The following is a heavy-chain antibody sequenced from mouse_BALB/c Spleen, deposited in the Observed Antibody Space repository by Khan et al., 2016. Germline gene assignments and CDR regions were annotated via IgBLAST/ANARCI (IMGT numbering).Heavy chain of an antibody. CDR1: GFTFSSFG. CDR3: AKKGARNSYAIDY. Sequence: EVELVESGGGLVQPGGSRKLSCAASGFTFSSFGMHWVRQAPEKGLEWVAYISSGSSTIYYADKVKGRFTISRDNPKNTLFLQMTSLRSEDSAMYYCAKKGARNSYAIDYWGQGTSVTVSS. CDR2: ISSGSSTI. J-gene: IGHJ4*01. V-gene: IGHV5-17*02.